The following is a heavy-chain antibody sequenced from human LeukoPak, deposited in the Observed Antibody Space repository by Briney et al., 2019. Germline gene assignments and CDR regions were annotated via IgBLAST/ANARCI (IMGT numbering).Heavy chain of an antibody. J-gene: IGHJ4*02. V-gene: IGHV4-59*08. Sequence: PSGTLSLTCTVSGGSISSYYWSWIRQPPGKGLEWIGYIYYSGSTNYNPSLKSRVTISVDTSKNQFSLKLSSVTAADTAVYYCARVGTGTEWFGETKPYYFDYWGQGTLVTVSS. CDR3: ARVGTGTEWFGETKPYYFDY. CDR2: IYYSGST. CDR1: GGSISSYY. D-gene: IGHD3-10*01.